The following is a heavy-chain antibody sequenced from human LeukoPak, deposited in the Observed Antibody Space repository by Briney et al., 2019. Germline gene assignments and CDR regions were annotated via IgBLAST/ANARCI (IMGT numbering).Heavy chain of an antibody. D-gene: IGHD3-22*01. CDR3: ARGYDSSGYSPPTFDY. CDR2: INWNGGST. V-gene: IGHV3-20*04. J-gene: IGHJ4*02. Sequence: GGSLRLSCAASGFTFDDYGVSWVRQAPGKGLEWVSGINWNGGSTGYADSVKGRFTISRDNAKNSLYLQMNSLRAEDTALYYCARGYDSSGYSPPTFDYWGQGTLVTVSS. CDR1: GFTFDDYG.